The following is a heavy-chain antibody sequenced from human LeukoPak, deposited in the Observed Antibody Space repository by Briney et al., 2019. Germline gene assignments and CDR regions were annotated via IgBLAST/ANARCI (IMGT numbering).Heavy chain of an antibody. CDR1: GGTFSSYA. Sequence: SVKVSCKASGGTFSSYAISWVRQAPGQGLEWVGRIIPILGIANYAQKFQGRVTITADKSTSTAYMELSSLRSEDTAVYYCARTYCTNGVCYSVYFDYWGQGTLVTVSS. CDR3: ARTYCTNGVCYSVYFDY. D-gene: IGHD2-8*01. V-gene: IGHV1-69*04. CDR2: IIPILGIA. J-gene: IGHJ4*02.